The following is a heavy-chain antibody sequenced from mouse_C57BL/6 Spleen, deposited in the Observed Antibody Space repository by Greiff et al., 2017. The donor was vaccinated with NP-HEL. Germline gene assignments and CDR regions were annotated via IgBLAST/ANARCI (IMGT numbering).Heavy chain of an antibody. CDR3: ARGGSGYLYAMDY. V-gene: IGHV3-3*01. CDR2: TFYSGIT. J-gene: IGHJ4*01. CDR1: GFSINSDCY. D-gene: IGHD3-2*02. Sequence: EVKLMESGPSLVRPSHTLSFTCTVTGFSINSDCYWIWIRQFPGNKLEYIVYTFYSGITYYNPSLESRTYITRDTSKNQFSLKLSSVTTEDAATYDCARGGSGYLYAMDYWGKGTSVTVSS.